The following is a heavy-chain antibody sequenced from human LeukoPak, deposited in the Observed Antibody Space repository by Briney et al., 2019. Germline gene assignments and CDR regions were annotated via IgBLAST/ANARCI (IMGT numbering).Heavy chain of an antibody. Sequence: GGSLRLSCAASGFTFSSYAMSWVRQAPGKGLEWVSGISGSGGRTNYADSVKGRFTISRDNSKNPLYLQMNSLRAEDTAVYYCAKALGRPPQYYFDYWGQGTLVTVSS. CDR2: ISGSGGRT. CDR3: AKALGRPPQYYFDY. D-gene: IGHD2-15*01. V-gene: IGHV3-23*01. J-gene: IGHJ4*02. CDR1: GFTFSSYA.